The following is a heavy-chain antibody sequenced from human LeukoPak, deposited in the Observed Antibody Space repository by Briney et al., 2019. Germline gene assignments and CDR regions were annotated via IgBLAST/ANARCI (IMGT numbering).Heavy chain of an antibody. D-gene: IGHD3-10*01. CDR3: ARVLGSGSYYSSFDH. CDR1: GGSFSGYY. CDR2: INHSGST. V-gene: IGHV4-34*01. J-gene: IGHJ4*02. Sequence: SETLSLTCAVYGGSFSGYYWSWIRQPPGKGLEWIGEINHSGSTYYNPSLKSRVTTSVDTSKNQFSLKLSSVTAADTAVYYCARVLGSGSYYSSFDHWGQGTLVTVSS.